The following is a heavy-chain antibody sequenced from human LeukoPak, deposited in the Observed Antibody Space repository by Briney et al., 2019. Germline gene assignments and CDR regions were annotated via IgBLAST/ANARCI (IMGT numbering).Heavy chain of an antibody. J-gene: IGHJ5*02. CDR1: GYSISSGYY. CDR3: ARQGSCSNTNCNRWFDP. V-gene: IGHV4-38-2*01. CDR2: IYHNGDT. D-gene: IGHD2-2*01. Sequence: PSETLSLICDVSGYSISSGYYWGCIRQPPGEGLEGIASIYHNGDTYYNSSLRRRVTISGNTSKKLFSLKVRSVTVADTALYYCARQGSCSNTNCNRWFDPWGQGILVTVSS.